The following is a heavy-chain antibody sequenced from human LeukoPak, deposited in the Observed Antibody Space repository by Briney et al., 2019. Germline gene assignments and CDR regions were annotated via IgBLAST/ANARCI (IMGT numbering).Heavy chain of an antibody. Sequence: PSQTPSLTCTVSGGSISSGSYYWSWIRQPAGKGLEWIGRIYTSGSTNYNPSLKSRVTISVDTSKNQFSLKLSSVTAADTAVYYCARGDYYDSSGYYYSYYYMDVWGKGTTVTVSS. CDR1: GGSISSGSYY. CDR3: ARGDYYDSSGYYYSYYYMDV. V-gene: IGHV4-61*02. J-gene: IGHJ6*03. D-gene: IGHD3-22*01. CDR2: IYTSGST.